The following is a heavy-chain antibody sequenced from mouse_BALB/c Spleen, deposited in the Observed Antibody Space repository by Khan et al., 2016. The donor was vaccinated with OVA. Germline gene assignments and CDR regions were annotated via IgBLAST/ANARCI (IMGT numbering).Heavy chain of an antibody. Sequence: VQLQQSGPELVKPGASVKISCKASGYTFTDYNMDWVKQSRGKSLEWIGYIFPNNGDSGFNQKFKTKAALTVDISSSTAFMELRSLTSEDSAGYYCTRSGYGSFAYWGRGTLVTVSA. CDR1: GYTFTDYN. CDR2: IFPNNGDS. V-gene: IGHV1S29*02. D-gene: IGHD1-2*01. J-gene: IGHJ3*01. CDR3: TRSGYGSFAY.